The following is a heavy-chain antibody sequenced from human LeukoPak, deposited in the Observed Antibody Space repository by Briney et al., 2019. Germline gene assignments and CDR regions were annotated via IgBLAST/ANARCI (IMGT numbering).Heavy chain of an antibody. CDR3: ARDRVYYYDSSGYYGVYYFDY. CDR2: MNPNSGNT. Sequence: ASVKVSCKASGYTFTSYDINWVRQAAGQGLEWMGWMNPNSGNTGYAQKFQGRVTMTRDTSISTAYMELSRLRSDDTAVYYCARDRVYYYDSSGYYGVYYFDYWGQGTLVTVSS. J-gene: IGHJ4*02. CDR1: GYTFTSYD. V-gene: IGHV1-8*01. D-gene: IGHD3-22*01.